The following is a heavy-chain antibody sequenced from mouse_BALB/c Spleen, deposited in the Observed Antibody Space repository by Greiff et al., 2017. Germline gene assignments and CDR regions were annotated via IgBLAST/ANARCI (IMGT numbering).Heavy chain of an antibody. Sequence: EVQGVESGGGLVQPGGSMKLSCVASGFTFSNYWMNWVRQSPEKGLEWVAEIRLKSNNYATHYAESVKGRFTISRDDSKSSVYLQMNNLRAEDTGIYYCTTSNSDWYFDVWGAGTTVTVSS. V-gene: IGHV6-6*02. CDR2: IRLKSNNYAT. CDR3: TTSNSDWYFDV. CDR1: GFTFSNYW. J-gene: IGHJ1*01. D-gene: IGHD4-1*01.